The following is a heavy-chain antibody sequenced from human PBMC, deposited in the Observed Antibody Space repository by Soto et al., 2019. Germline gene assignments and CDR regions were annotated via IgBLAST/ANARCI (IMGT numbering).Heavy chain of an antibody. V-gene: IGHV4-59*01. J-gene: IGHJ4*02. CDR1: GGSINTYY. Sequence: QVQLQESGPGLVKPSETLSLTCTVSGGSINTYYWSWIRQPPGKAPEWIGYIYYSGSTNYNPSLMSRVTVSVDTSKSHFPLKLSSVTAADTAVYYCARGRPWLDYWGQGTLVTVSS. D-gene: IGHD6-19*01. CDR2: IYYSGST. CDR3: ARGRPWLDY.